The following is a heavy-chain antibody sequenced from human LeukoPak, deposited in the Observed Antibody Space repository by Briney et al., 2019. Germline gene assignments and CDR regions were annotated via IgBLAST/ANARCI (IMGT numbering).Heavy chain of an antibody. CDR3: AVLIRGVIKTMAAPFDY. V-gene: IGHV4-39*01. CDR1: GGSISSSSYY. J-gene: IGHJ4*02. Sequence: SETLSLTCTVSGGSISSSSYYWGWIRQPPGKGLEWIGSIYYSGSTYYNPSLKSRVTISVDTSKNQFSLKLSSVTAADTAVYYCAVLIRGVIKTMAAPFDYWGQGTLVTVSS. CDR2: IYYSGST. D-gene: IGHD3-10*01.